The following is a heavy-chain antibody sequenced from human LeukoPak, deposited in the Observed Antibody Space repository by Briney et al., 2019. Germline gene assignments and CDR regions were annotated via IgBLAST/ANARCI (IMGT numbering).Heavy chain of an antibody. V-gene: IGHV2-5*02. J-gene: IGHJ5*02. D-gene: IGHD3-10*01. Sequence: SGPTLVNPTQTLTLTCTFSGFSLSTSGVGVCWIRQPPGKALVWLALIYWDDEKRYRPSLKSRLTITKDTSKNQVVLTRPNMDPVDTATYYCAHRPRYTEYYGSGRPNWFDPWGQGTLVTVSS. CDR3: AHRPRYTEYYGSGRPNWFDP. CDR2: IYWDDEK. CDR1: GFSLSTSGVG.